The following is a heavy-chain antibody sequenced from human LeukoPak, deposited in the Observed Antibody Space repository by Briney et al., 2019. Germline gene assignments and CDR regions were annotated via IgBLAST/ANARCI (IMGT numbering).Heavy chain of an antibody. CDR1: GFTLSSSA. V-gene: IGHV1-58*02. CDR2: IVVGSGNT. D-gene: IGHD4-17*01. J-gene: IGHJ4*02. CDR3: AADRSDYGDYEGH. Sequence: SVKVSCKASGFTLSSSAMQWVRHARGQRLEGVGWIVVGSGNTNYTQRLQERVTITREMSPSTPYMERVRLRSEDTAVYYCAADRSDYGDYEGHWGQGTLVTVSS.